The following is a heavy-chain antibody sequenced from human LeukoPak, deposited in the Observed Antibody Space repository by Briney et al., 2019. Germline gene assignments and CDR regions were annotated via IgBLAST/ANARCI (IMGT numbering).Heavy chain of an antibody. CDR2: IKEDGSEK. J-gene: IGHJ4*02. D-gene: IGHD1-1*01. V-gene: IGHV3-7*03. CDR1: GFTFSRPW. CDR3: GRDGRIVPDY. Sequence: PGGSLRLSGAASGFTFSRPWMTWVLQARGKGLEWVADIKEDGSEKYYVDSVKGRFTISRDNAKYSLYLQMNSLRAEDTAVYFCGRDGRIVPDYWGQGTLVTVSS.